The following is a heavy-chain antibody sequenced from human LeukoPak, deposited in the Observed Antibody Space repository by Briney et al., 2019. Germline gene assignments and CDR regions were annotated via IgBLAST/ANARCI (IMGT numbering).Heavy chain of an antibody. J-gene: IGHJ4*02. Sequence: SETLSLTCTVSGGSISSGSYYWSWIRQPAGKGLEWIGRIYTSGSTNYNPSLKSRVTISVDTSKNQFSLKLSSVTAADTAVYYCARDRGSQPFIDYWGQGTLVTVSS. CDR3: ARDRGSQPFIDY. CDR2: IYTSGST. V-gene: IGHV4-61*02. CDR1: GGSISSGSYY. D-gene: IGHD1-26*01.